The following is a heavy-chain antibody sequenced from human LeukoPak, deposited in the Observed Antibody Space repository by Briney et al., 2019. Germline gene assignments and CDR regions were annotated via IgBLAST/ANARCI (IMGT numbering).Heavy chain of an antibody. CDR3: ARCTASCYANAFDV. J-gene: IGHJ3*01. CDR1: GXTFNNNA. D-gene: IGHD2-2*01. Sequence: GGSLRLSCAASGXTFNNNAMTWVRQAPGKGLEWVSAINGGGDATEYADSVKGRFTISRDNSKNTLYLQMNSLRPEDTAVYYCARCTASCYANAFDVWGQGTLLTVSS. CDR2: INGGGDAT. V-gene: IGHV3-23*01.